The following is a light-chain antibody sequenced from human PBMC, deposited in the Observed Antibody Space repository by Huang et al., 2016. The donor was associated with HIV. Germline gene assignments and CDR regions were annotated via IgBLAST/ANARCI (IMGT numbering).Light chain of an antibody. CDR3: QQYNSWPPLFT. CDR1: QSVSTN. J-gene: IGKJ3*01. CDR2: GAS. Sequence: EVLLTQSPATLSVSPGERATLSCRASQSVSTNLDWYQQKPGQAPWLLIYGASTRATGVPAKFSGSGSGTEFTLTISSLQSEDSAVYYCQQYNSWPPLFTFGPGTKVDIK. V-gene: IGKV3-15*01.